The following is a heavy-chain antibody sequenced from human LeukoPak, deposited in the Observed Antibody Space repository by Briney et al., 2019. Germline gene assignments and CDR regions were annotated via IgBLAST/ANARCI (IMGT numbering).Heavy chain of an antibody. V-gene: IGHV1-8*01. CDR1: GYTSTSYD. J-gene: IGHJ5*02. D-gene: IGHD6-13*01. CDR2: MNPNSGNT. Sequence: GASVKVSCKASGYTSTSYDINWVRQATGQGLEWMGWMNPNSGNTGYAQKFQGRVTMTRNTSISTAYMELSSLRSEDTAVYYCARGRWGIAAAGTLNWFDPWGQGTLVTVSS. CDR3: ARGRWGIAAAGTLNWFDP.